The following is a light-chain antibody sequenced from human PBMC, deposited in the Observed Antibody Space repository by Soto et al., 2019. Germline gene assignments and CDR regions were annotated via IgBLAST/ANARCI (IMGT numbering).Light chain of an antibody. J-gene: IGLJ1*01. CDR2: EVT. Sequence: QSAVTQPASVSGAPGQSGTISCTGTSSDVGGYNYVSWDQQHPGKAPKLMICEVTNRPPGVSNRFSGSKAVKTASLTISGLQAEDEADYYCASYSRSTTPFVFGSGTKATVL. CDR1: SSDVGGYNY. V-gene: IGLV2-14*01. CDR3: ASYSRSTTPFV.